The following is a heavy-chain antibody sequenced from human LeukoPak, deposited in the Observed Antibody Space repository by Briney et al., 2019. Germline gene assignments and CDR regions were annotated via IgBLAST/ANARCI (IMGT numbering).Heavy chain of an antibody. D-gene: IGHD3-10*01. J-gene: IGHJ4*02. CDR2: ISASKGKR. V-gene: IGHV1-18*01. Sequence: ASVNVSWKASDYTFSSYGIHGVRQAPGQGPEWMGWISASKGKRDYALKFQGRVNMATDTSTNTAQMELRSLRSDDTAVYYCARGPSHYFGAGSAPKDFDYWGQGTLVILPS. CDR1: DYTFSSYG. CDR3: ARGPSHYFGAGSAPKDFDY.